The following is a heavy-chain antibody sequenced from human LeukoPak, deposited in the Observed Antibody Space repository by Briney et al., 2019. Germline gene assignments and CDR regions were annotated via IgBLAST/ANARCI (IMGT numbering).Heavy chain of an antibody. CDR1: GFTVSSTY. Sequence: GGSLRLFCAASGFTVSSTYMGWVRQPPGKGLEWVSVIYSGGNIYYIESVKGRFTISRDTSKNTLYLQMNSLRAEDTAVYYCARDSYDFWSGYPYSYYYYYGMDVWGQGTTVTVSS. J-gene: IGHJ6*02. V-gene: IGHV3-53*01. D-gene: IGHD3-3*01. CDR3: ARDSYDFWSGYPYSYYYYYGMDV. CDR2: IYSGGNI.